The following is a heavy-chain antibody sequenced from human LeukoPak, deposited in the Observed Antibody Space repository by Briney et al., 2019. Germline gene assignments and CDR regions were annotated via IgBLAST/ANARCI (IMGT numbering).Heavy chain of an antibody. Sequence: SETLSLTCAVSGGSISSSNWWSWVRQPPGKGLEWIGEIYHSGSTNYNPSLKSRVTISVDKSKNQFSLKLSSVTAADTAVYYCARVPDYYDSSGLAHFDYWGQGTLVTVSS. CDR1: GGSISSSNW. CDR3: ARVPDYYDSSGLAHFDY. V-gene: IGHV4-4*02. J-gene: IGHJ4*02. D-gene: IGHD3-22*01. CDR2: IYHSGST.